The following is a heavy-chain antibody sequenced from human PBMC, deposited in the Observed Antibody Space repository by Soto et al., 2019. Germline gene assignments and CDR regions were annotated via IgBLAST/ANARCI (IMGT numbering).Heavy chain of an antibody. D-gene: IGHD4-17*01. CDR1: GYTFTSHD. J-gene: IGHJ4*02. CDR3: VRWDYGDYVRFDC. CDR2: MNPNSGNT. V-gene: IGHV1-8*01. Sequence: QVQLVQSGAEVKKSGASVKVSCKASGYTFTSHDINWVRQATGQGLEWMGWMNPNSGNTGYAQKFQGRVTMTRNTSISRAYVELCSLRSEDTAVYYCVRWDYGDYVRFDCGGQGTLVTVSS.